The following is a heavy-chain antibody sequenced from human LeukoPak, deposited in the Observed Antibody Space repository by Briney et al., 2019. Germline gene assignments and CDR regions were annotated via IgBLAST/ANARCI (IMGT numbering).Heavy chain of an antibody. CDR2: IKQEGSEK. CDR1: GFTCRSYW. Sequence: GGSLRLSCAASGFTCRSYWMSWVREAPGKGLEGVANIKQEGSEKYYVGSGKGRFTISRDNAKNALYLKMNSLRAEETAVYYCARGRKAIAAAGLNWFDPWGQGTLVTVSS. V-gene: IGHV3-7*01. CDR3: ARGRKAIAAAGLNWFDP. D-gene: IGHD6-13*01. J-gene: IGHJ5*02.